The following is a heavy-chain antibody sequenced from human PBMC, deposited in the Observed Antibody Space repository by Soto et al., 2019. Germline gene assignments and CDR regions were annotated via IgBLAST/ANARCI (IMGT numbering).Heavy chain of an antibody. CDR3: ARDRAYYESSGLYFDY. Sequence: SETLSLTCTVSGDSIRSYYWSWIRQPPGKGLEWIGYIYDSGSTNYNPSLRSRVTISVDTSKSQFSLKLSSVTAADTAVYYCARDRAYYESSGLYFDYWGQGTLVTVS. J-gene: IGHJ4*02. V-gene: IGHV4-59*01. D-gene: IGHD3-22*01. CDR1: GDSIRSYY. CDR2: IYDSGST.